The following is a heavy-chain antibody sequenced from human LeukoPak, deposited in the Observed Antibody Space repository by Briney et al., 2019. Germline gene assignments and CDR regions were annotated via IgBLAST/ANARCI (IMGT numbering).Heavy chain of an antibody. Sequence: PSETLSLTCTVSGGSISSSSYYWGWIRQPPGKGLEWIGSIYYSGSTYYNPSLKSRVTISVDTSKNQFSLKLSSVTAADTAVYYCARQPVADAFDIWGQGTMVTVSS. J-gene: IGHJ3*02. V-gene: IGHV4-39*01. CDR1: GGSISSSSYY. CDR2: IYYSGST. CDR3: ARQPVADAFDI. D-gene: IGHD2-15*01.